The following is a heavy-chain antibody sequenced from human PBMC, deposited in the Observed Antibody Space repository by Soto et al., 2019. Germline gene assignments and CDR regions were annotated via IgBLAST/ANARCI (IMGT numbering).Heavy chain of an antibody. J-gene: IGHJ4*02. D-gene: IGHD6-6*01. CDR1: GFTFSSYS. Sequence: GGSLRLSCVASGFTFSSYSMNWVRQAPGKGLEWVSSISSSSSYIYYADSVKGRFTISRDNAKNSLYLQMNSLRAEDTAVYYCARDTGSQYSSSSGDFDYWGQGTLVTVSS. CDR3: ARDTGSQYSSSSGDFDY. CDR2: ISSSSSYI. V-gene: IGHV3-21*01.